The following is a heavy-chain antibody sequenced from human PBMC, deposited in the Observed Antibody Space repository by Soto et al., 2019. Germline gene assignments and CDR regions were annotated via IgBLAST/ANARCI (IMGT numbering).Heavy chain of an antibody. D-gene: IGHD2-2*01. CDR2: IIPIFGTA. CDR3: ARAHGYCSSTSCSEYYYYYGMDV. V-gene: IGHV1-69*01. Sequence: QVQLVQSGAEVKKPGSSVKVSCKASGGTFSSYAISWVRQAPGQGLEWMGGIIPIFGTANYAQKLQGRVTIPADESTSTDYMERSSRRSEDTAVYDCARAHGYCSSTSCSEYYYYYGMDVWGQGTTVTVSS. CDR1: GGTFSSYA. J-gene: IGHJ6*02.